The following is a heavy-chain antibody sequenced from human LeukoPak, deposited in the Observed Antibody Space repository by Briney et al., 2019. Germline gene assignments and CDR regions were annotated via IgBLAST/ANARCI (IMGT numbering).Heavy chain of an antibody. CDR1: GFTFSTYT. J-gene: IGHJ4*02. D-gene: IGHD3-9*01. CDR3: ARDGPRYFDWLSGPDY. Sequence: GGSLRLSCAASGFTFSTYTMGWVRQVPGKGLEWVSSISRTSSYIYYADSVKGRFTISRDNSKNTLYLQMNSLRAEDTAVYYCARDGPRYFDWLSGPDYWGQGTLVTVSS. V-gene: IGHV3-21*01. CDR2: ISRTSSYI.